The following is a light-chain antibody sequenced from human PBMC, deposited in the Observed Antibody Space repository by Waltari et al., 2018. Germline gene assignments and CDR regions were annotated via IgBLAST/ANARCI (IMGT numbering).Light chain of an antibody. J-gene: IGKJ2*01. V-gene: IGKV1-6*01. Sequence: AIQMTQSPSSLSVSVGDRVTITCRASQGIRNDLGWYQQKPGKAPKLLIYAASSLQSGVPSRFSGSGSVTDFTLTISSLQPEDFATYYCLQDYNYPYTFGQGTKLEIK. CDR3: LQDYNYPYT. CDR1: QGIRND. CDR2: AAS.